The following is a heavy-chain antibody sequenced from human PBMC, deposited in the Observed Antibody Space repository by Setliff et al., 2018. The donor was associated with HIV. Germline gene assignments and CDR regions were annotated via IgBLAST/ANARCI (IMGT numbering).Heavy chain of an antibody. CDR1: GGSFSGYY. D-gene: IGHD3-10*01. Sequence: SETLSLTCAVYGGSFSGYYWSWIRQPPGKGLEWIGEINHSGSTYYNPSLKRRVTLSVDTSKNQFSLQLTSVTAVDTAVYYCFNYGSGSYYYFDYWGQGTLVTVSS. CDR3: FNYGSGSYYYFDY. CDR2: INHSGST. V-gene: IGHV4-34*03. J-gene: IGHJ4*02.